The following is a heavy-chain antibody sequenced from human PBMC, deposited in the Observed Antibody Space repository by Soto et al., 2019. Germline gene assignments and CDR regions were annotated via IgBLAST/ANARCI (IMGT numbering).Heavy chain of an antibody. CDR3: ALGEAIFGVVTYGMDV. Sequence: QVQLVQSGAEVQKPGSSVKVSCKASGGTFSSYAISWVRQAPGQGLEWMGGIIPIFGTANYAQKFQGRVTITADKSTSTAYMELSSLRSEDTAVYYCALGEAIFGVVTYGMDVWGQGTTVTVSS. CDR1: GGTFSSYA. V-gene: IGHV1-69*06. CDR2: IIPIFGTA. D-gene: IGHD3-3*01. J-gene: IGHJ6*02.